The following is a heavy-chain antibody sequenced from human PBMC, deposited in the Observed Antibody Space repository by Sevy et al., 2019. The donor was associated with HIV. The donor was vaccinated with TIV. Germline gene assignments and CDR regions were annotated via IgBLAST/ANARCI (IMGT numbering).Heavy chain of an antibody. J-gene: IGHJ4*02. CDR1: GYTFTGYY. CDR2: INPNSGGT. CDR3: ARDESSSASFDY. V-gene: IGHV1-2*06. D-gene: IGHD6-6*01. Sequence: ASVKVSCKASGYTFTGYYMHWARQAPGQGLEWMGRINPNSGGTNYAQKFQGRVTMTRDTSISTAYMELSRLRSDDTAVYYCARDESSSASFDYWGQGTLVTVSS.